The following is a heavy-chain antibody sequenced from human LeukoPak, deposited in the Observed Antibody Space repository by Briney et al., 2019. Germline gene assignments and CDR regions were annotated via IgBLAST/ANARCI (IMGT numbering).Heavy chain of an antibody. J-gene: IGHJ4*02. CDR3: ALERGYYDSSGYYLD. V-gene: IGHV1-69*04. D-gene: IGHD3-22*01. CDR2: IIPILGIA. Sequence: SVKVSCKASGGTFSSYAISWVRQAPGQGLEWMGRIIPILGIANYAQKFQGRVTITADKSTSTAYMELSSLRSEDTAVYYCALERGYYDSSGYYLDRGQGTLVTVSS. CDR1: GGTFSSYA.